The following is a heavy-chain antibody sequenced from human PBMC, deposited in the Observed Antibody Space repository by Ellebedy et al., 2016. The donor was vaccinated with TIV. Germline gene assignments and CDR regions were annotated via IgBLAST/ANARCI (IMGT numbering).Heavy chain of an antibody. CDR2: IIPIFGTA. CDR1: RGTFSSYA. Sequence: SVKVSXKASRGTFSSYAISWVRQAPGQGLEWMGGIIPIFGTANYAQKFQGRVTITADKSTSTAYMELSSLRSDDTAVYYCARDCPEWFGEFCGGYYYYGMDVWGQGTTVTVSS. D-gene: IGHD3-10*01. J-gene: IGHJ6*02. V-gene: IGHV1-69*06. CDR3: ARDCPEWFGEFCGGYYYYGMDV.